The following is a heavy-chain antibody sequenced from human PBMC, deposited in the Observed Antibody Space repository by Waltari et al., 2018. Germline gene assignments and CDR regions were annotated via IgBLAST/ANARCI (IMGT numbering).Heavy chain of an antibody. J-gene: IGHJ3*02. CDR1: GGSISSYY. CDR2: IYYSGST. CDR3: AREYMGGAFDI. Sequence: QVQLQESGPGLVKPSETLSLTCTVSGGSISSYYWSWIRQPPGKGLEWIGYIYYSGSTTYNPSLKSRVPISVDTSKNQFSLKLSSVTAADTAVYYCAREYMGGAFDIWGQGTMVTVSS. V-gene: IGHV4-59*01. D-gene: IGHD1-20*01.